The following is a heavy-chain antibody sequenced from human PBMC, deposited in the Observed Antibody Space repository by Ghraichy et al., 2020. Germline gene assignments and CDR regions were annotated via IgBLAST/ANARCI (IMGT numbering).Heavy chain of an antibody. J-gene: IGHJ4*02. CDR1: GFTVSSNY. D-gene: IGHD4-17*01. CDR3: ARGTTVTRVGDF. V-gene: IGHV3-66*01. Sequence: LSLTCAASGFTVSSNYMSWVRQAPGKGLEWVSIIYSGFTTYYSDSVKGRFTISRDNSKHTLSLQMNSLRAEDTAVYYCARGTTVTRVGDFWGQGTLVTVSS. CDR2: IYSGFTT.